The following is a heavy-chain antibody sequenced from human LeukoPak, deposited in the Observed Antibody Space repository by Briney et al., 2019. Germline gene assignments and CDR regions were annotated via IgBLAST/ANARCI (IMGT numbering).Heavy chain of an antibody. J-gene: IGHJ6*03. CDR2: ISAYNGNT. CDR1: GYTFTSYG. CDR3: ARGLQTDYLPSYYYYMDV. V-gene: IGHV1-18*01. Sequence: GASVKVSCKASGYTFTSYGISWVRQAPGQGLEWMGWISAYNGNTNYAQKLQGRVTMTTDTSTSTAYMELRRLRSDDTAVYYCARGLQTDYLPSYYYYMDVWGKGTTVTVSS. D-gene: IGHD3-10*01.